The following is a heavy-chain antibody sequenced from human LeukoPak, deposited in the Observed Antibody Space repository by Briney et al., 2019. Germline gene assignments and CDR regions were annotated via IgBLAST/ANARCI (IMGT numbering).Heavy chain of an antibody. V-gene: IGHV4-4*07. CDR1: GGSISSYY. Sequence: SETLSLTCTVSGGSISSYYWSWIRQSAGKGLEWIGRIYTSESTNYNPSLKSRVTISVDTSKNHFSLNLSSVTAADTAVYYCARYCTSSGRIDPWGQGTLVTVSS. CDR3: ARYCTSSGRIDP. J-gene: IGHJ5*02. D-gene: IGHD2-8*01. CDR2: IYTSEST.